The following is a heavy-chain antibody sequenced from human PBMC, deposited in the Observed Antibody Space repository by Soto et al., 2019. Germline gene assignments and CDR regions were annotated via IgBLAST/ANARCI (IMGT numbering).Heavy chain of an antibody. Sequence: QVQLVQSGAEVKKPGASVKVYCKASGYTFTSYGISWVRQAPGQGLEWMGWISAYNGKPNFAQQLQGIVTLTTDTTTSTVYMQLRGLRPDAAAVYYCARVASLWDIVVVPAANGGDWFDPWVQGTLVTVCS. D-gene: IGHD2-2*01. V-gene: IGHV1-18*01. J-gene: IGHJ5*02. CDR2: ISAYNGKP. CDR1: GYTFTSYG. CDR3: ARVASLWDIVVVPAANGGDWFDP.